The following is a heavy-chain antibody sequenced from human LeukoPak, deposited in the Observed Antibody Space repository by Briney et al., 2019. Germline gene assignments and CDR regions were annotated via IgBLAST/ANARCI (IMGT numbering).Heavy chain of an antibody. V-gene: IGHV3-30*18. CDR2: ISYDGSNK. CDR1: GFTFSSYG. Sequence: GRSLRLSCAASGFTFSSYGMHWVRQAPGKGLEWVAVISYDGSNKYYADSVKGRFTISRDNSKNTLYLQMNSLRAEDTAVYYCGKDLNGGDYAAAGTGYMDVWGKGTTVTVSS. D-gene: IGHD6-13*01. J-gene: IGHJ6*03. CDR3: GKDLNGGDYAAAGTGYMDV.